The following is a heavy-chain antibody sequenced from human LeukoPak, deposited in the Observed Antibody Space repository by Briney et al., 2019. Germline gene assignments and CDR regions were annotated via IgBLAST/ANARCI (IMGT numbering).Heavy chain of an antibody. CDR3: ARGAITMVPWFDP. J-gene: IGHJ5*02. CDR2: INHSGST. CDR1: GGSFSGYY. V-gene: IGHV4-34*01. D-gene: IGHD3-10*01. Sequence: SETLSLTCAVYGGSFSGYYWSWIRQPPGKGLEWIGEINHSGSTNYNPSLKSRVTISVDTSKNQSSLKLSSVTAADTAVYYCARGAITMVPWFDPWGQGTLVTVSS.